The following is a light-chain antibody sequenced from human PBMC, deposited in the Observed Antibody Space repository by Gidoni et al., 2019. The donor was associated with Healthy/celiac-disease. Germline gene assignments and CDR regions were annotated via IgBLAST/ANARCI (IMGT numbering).Light chain of an antibody. CDR3: QAWDSSIVV. V-gene: IGLV3-1*01. CDR1: KLGDKY. Sequence: SSELTQPPSAPVSPGQTASITCSGDKLGDKYACWYQQKPGQSPVLVTYQDSKRPSGIPERFAGSNSGNTATLTISGTQAMDEADYYCQAWDSSIVVFGGGTKLTVL. CDR2: QDS. J-gene: IGLJ2*01.